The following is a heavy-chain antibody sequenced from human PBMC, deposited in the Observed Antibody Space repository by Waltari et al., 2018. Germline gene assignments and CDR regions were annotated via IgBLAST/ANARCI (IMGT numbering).Heavy chain of an antibody. CDR1: GFTFISYE. J-gene: IGHJ3*02. CDR2: ISGSAASI. V-gene: IGHV3-48*03. CDR3: AAEGDSSANDAFDI. D-gene: IGHD3-22*01. Sequence: EVQLVESGGGLVQPGGSLRLSCAASGFTFISYELNWVRQAPGKGLEWVSYISGSAASISYADSVKGRFTISRDNAQNSLYLQMNSLRAEDTGVYYCAAEGDSSANDAFDIWGQGTMVTVSS.